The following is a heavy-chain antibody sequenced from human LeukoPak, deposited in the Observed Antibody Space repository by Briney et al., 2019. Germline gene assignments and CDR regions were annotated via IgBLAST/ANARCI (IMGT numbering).Heavy chain of an antibody. D-gene: IGHD3-9*01. V-gene: IGHV4-4*07. CDR3: VRVARYYDILTGYYLGAFDI. CDR1: GGSISSYY. J-gene: IGHJ3*02. CDR2: IYTSGST. Sequence: SETLSLTCTVSGGSISSYYWSWIRQPAGKGLEWIGRIYTSGSTNYNPSLKSRVTMSVDTSKNQFSLRLSSVTAADTAVYYCVRVARYYDILTGYYLGAFDIWGQGTMVTVSS.